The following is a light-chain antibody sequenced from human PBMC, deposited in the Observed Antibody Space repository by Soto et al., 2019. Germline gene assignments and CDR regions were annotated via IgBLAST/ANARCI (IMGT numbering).Light chain of an antibody. J-gene: IGLJ1*01. Sequence: QSVLTQPPSASGTPGQRVTISCSGSSSNIGSNTVNWYQQLPGTAPKLLIYNNNQQPSGVPDRFSGSKSGTSASLAISGLQSEDEADYYCAAWDDSLNGYVFGTGTKLTVL. V-gene: IGLV1-44*01. CDR2: NNN. CDR3: AAWDDSLNGYV. CDR1: SSNIGSNT.